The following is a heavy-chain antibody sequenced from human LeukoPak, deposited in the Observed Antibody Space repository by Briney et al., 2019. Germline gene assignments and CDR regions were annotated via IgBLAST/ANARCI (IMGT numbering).Heavy chain of an antibody. D-gene: IGHD6-13*01. CDR3: ARDRGTNLVAAGTGAPLSDGMDV. CDR1: GGSISSGGYY. CDR2: IYYSGST. J-gene: IGHJ6*02. V-gene: IGHV4-31*03. Sequence: PSETLSLTCTVSGGSISSGGYYWSWIRQHPGKGLEWLGYIYYSGSTYYNPSLKSRVTISVDTSKNQFSLKLSSVTAADTAVYYCARDRGTNLVAAGTGAPLSDGMDVWGQGTTVTVSS.